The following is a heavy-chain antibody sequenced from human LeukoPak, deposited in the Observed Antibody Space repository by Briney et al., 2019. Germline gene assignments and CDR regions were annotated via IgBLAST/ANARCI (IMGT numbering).Heavy chain of an antibody. Sequence: GGSLRLSCAASGFTFDRFTIHWVRQAPGKGLEWVSGISWNSGSIGYADSVKGRFTISRDNAKNSLYLQMNSLRAEDTALYYCAKGVRITMVRGAFDIWGQGTMVTVSS. D-gene: IGHD3-10*01. J-gene: IGHJ3*02. CDR2: ISWNSGSI. CDR3: AKGVRITMVRGAFDI. V-gene: IGHV3-9*01. CDR1: GFTFDRFT.